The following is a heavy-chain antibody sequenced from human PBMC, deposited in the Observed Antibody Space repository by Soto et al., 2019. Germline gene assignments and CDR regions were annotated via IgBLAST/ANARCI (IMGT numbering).Heavy chain of an antibody. J-gene: IGHJ6*02. CDR3: ARDPSDIVVVPAASRFYYYYGMDV. V-gene: IGHV3-30-3*01. CDR2: ISYDGSNK. CDR1: GFTFSSYA. Sequence: GGSLRLSCAASGFTFSSYAMHWVRQAPGKGLEWVAVISYDGSNKYYADSVKGRFTISRDNSKNTLYLQMNSLRAEDTAVYYCARDPSDIVVVPAASRFYYYYGMDVWGQGTTVTVSS. D-gene: IGHD2-2*01.